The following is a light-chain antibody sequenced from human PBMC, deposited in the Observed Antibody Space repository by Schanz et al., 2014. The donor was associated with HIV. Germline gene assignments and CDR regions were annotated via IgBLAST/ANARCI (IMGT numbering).Light chain of an antibody. CDR2: GAS. J-gene: IGKJ3*01. V-gene: IGKV3-20*01. Sequence: EIVLTQSPGTLSLSPRERITLSCRASQSVSSNYLAWYQQKPGQAPRLLIYGASSRAPGIPDRFSGSGSGTDFTLTINRLEPEDSAVYYCQQYGTSPFTFGPGTKVDIK. CDR1: QSVSSNY. CDR3: QQYGTSPFT.